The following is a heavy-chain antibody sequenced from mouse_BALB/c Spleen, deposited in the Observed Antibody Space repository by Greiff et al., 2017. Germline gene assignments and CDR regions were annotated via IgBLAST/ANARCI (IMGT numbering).Heavy chain of an antibody. J-gene: IGHJ4*01. CDR3: ASSVGDAMDY. V-gene: IGHV5-4*02. D-gene: IGHD1-1*01. Sequence: EVQRVESGGGLVQPGGSLKLSCAASGFTFSDYYMYWVRQTPEKRLEWVATISDGGSYTYYPDSVTGRFPISRDNAKNNLYLQRSSLTAEDTAMYYCASSVGDAMDYWGQGTSVTVSS. CDR2: ISDGGSYT. CDR1: GFTFSDYY.